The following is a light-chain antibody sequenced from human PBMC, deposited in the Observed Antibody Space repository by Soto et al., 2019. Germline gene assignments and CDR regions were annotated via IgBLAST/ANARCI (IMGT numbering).Light chain of an antibody. CDR2: DVT. CDR3: SSYSSGTISYV. J-gene: IGLJ1*01. CDR1: SSDIGAYKY. V-gene: IGLV2-14*01. Sequence: QSVLTQPASVSGSPGQSITISCAGTSSDIGAYKYVSWYQQHPGNAPQLMIFDVTNRPSGVSNRFSGSKSGNTASLTISGLQAEDEADYYCSSYSSGTISYVFGTGTKLTVL.